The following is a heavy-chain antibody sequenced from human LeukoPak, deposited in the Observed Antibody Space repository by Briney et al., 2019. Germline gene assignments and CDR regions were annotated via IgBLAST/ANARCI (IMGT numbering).Heavy chain of an antibody. CDR2: ISSSSSTI. CDR3: ARVGYYGSGSYLNWYFDL. J-gene: IGHJ2*01. Sequence: PGGSLRLSXXXXXFXLSXYSMNWVRQAPGKGLEWVSYISSSSSTIYYADSVKGRFTISRDNAKNSLYLQMNSLRAEDTAVYYCARVGYYGSGSYLNWYFDLWGRGTLVTVSS. D-gene: IGHD3-10*01. V-gene: IGHV3-48*01. CDR1: XFXLSXYS.